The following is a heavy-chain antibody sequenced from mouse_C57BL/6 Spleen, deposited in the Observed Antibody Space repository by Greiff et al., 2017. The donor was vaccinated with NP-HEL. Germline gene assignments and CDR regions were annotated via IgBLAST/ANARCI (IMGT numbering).Heavy chain of an antibody. CDR1: GYTFTSYW. V-gene: IGHV1-55*01. CDR3: ARSVYGNTWFAY. J-gene: IGHJ3*01. D-gene: IGHD2-1*01. CDR2: IYPGSGST. Sequence: QVQLKQPGAELVKPGASVKMSCKASGYTFTSYWITWVKQRPGQGLEWIGDIYPGSGSTNYNEKFKSKATLTVDTSSSTAYMQLSSLTSEDSAVYYCARSVYGNTWFAYWGQGTLVTVSA.